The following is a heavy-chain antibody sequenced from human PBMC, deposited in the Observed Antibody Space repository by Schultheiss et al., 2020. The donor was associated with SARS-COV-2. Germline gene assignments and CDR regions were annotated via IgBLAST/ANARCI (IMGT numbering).Heavy chain of an antibody. J-gene: IGHJ2*01. CDR2: INPNSGGT. Sequence: ASVKVSCKSSGYTFSDNYMHWVRQAPGQGLEWMGWINPNSGGTNYAQKFQGRVTMTRDTSISTAYMELSSLRSDDTAVYYCATVVVAATPYWYFDLWGRGTLVTVSS. CDR3: ATVVVAATPYWYFDL. V-gene: IGHV1-2*02. D-gene: IGHD2-15*01. CDR1: GYTFSDNY.